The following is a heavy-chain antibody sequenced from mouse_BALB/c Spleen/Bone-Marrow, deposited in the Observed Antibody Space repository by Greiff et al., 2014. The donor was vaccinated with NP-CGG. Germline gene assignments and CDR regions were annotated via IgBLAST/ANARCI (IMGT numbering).Heavy chain of an antibody. CDR2: IYPGDGDT. Sequence: VQLQQSGPELVKPGASVKISCKASGYAFSSSWMNWVKQRPGQGLEWIGRIYPGDGDTNYNGKFKGKATLTADKSSSTAYMQLSSLTSVDSAVCFCARGGNYRFDYWGQGTTLTVSS. CDR3: ARGGNYRFDY. J-gene: IGHJ2*01. CDR1: GYAFSSSW. V-gene: IGHV1-82*01. D-gene: IGHD2-1*01.